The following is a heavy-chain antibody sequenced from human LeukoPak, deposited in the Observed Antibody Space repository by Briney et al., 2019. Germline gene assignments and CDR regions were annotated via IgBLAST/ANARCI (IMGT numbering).Heavy chain of an antibody. J-gene: IGHJ4*02. CDR3: AKDLRLVFDY. Sequence: GGSLRLSCAASGFTFSSYGMHWVRQAPGKGLEWVAFIRYDGSDKYYADSVKGRFTISRDNSKNTLYLQMNSLRAEDTAVYYCAKDLRLVFDYWGQGTLVTVSS. V-gene: IGHV3-30*02. CDR1: GFTFSSYG. D-gene: IGHD3-16*01. CDR2: IRYDGSDK.